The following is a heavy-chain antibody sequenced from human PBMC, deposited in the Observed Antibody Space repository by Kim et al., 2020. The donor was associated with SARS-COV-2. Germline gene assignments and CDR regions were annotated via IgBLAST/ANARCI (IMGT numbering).Heavy chain of an antibody. CDR2: GST. CDR3: AKGPGVVPY. V-gene: IGHV3-23*01. Sequence: GSTYYADYVKGRFTISRDNSKNTRYLQMNSLRAEDTAVYYCAKGPGVVPYWGQGTLVTVSS. D-gene: IGHD2-15*01. J-gene: IGHJ4*02.